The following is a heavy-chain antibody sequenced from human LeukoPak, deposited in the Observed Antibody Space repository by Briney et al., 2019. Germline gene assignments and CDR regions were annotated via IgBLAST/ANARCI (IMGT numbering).Heavy chain of an antibody. CDR1: GGSFSGYY. CDR2: INHSGST. CDR3: ARLPLGAFAEFLNFDY. D-gene: IGHD3-10*01. J-gene: IGHJ4*02. Sequence: SETLSLTCAVYGGSFSGYYWSWIRQPPGKGLEWIGEINHSGSTNYNPSLKSRVTISVDTSKNQFSLKLSSVTAADTAVYYCARLPLGAFAEFLNFDYWGQGIPVTVSS. V-gene: IGHV4-34*01.